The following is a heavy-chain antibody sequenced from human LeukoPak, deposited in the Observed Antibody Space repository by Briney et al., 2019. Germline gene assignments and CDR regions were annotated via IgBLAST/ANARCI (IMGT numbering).Heavy chain of an antibody. CDR2: IRSKAYGGTT. D-gene: IGHD3-22*01. Sequence: PGGSLRLSCTASGFTFGDYAMSWVRQAPGKGLEWVGFIRSKAYGGTTEYAASVKGRFTISRDDSKSIAYLQMNSLKTEDTAVYYCTRDHYDSSGYSFYYYYYMDVWGKGTTVTVSS. CDR3: TRDHYDSSGYSFYYYYYMDV. J-gene: IGHJ6*03. CDR1: GFTFGDYA. V-gene: IGHV3-49*04.